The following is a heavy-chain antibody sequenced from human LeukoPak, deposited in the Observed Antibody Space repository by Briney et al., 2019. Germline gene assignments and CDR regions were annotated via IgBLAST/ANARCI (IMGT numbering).Heavy chain of an antibody. CDR2: ISSNGGST. Sequence: PGGSLRLSCSASGFTSSSYAMHWVRQAPGKGLEYVSAISSNGGSTYYADSVKGRFTISRDNSKNTLYLQMSSLRAEDTAVYYCVKTSEGKWNDPDYYYYYGMDVWGKGTTVTVSS. V-gene: IGHV3-64D*06. CDR1: GFTSSSYA. CDR3: VKTSEGKWNDPDYYYYYGMDV. J-gene: IGHJ6*04. D-gene: IGHD1-1*01.